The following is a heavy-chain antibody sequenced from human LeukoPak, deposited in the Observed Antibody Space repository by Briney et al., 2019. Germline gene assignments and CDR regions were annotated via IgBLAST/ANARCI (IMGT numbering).Heavy chain of an antibody. V-gene: IGHV1-2*02. J-gene: IGHJ5*02. CDR1: GYTFTGYY. CDR2: INPNSGGT. Sequence: ASVKVSCKASGYTFTGYYMHWVRQAPGQGLEWMGWINPNSGGTNYAQKFHGRVTMTRDTSISTAYMELSRLRSDDTAVYYCANQNDDFWSGHRGFDPWGQGTLVTVSS. D-gene: IGHD3-3*01. CDR3: ANQNDDFWSGHRGFDP.